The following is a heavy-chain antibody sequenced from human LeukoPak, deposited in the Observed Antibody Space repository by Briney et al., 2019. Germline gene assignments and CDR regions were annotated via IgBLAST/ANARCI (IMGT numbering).Heavy chain of an antibody. J-gene: IGHJ3*02. D-gene: IGHD2-15*01. CDR3: AKDKYCSGGSCYSGAFDI. CDR1: GFTFSSYG. V-gene: IGHV3-30*02. Sequence: PGGSLRLSCAASGFTFSSYGMHWVRQAPGKGLEGVAFIRYDGSNKYYADSVKGRFTISRDNSKNTLYLQMNSLRAEDTAVYYCAKDKYCSGGSCYSGAFDIWGQGTMVTVSS. CDR2: IRYDGSNK.